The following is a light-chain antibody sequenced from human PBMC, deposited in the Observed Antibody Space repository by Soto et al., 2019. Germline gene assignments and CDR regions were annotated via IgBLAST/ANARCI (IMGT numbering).Light chain of an antibody. CDR2: KAS. J-gene: IGKJ3*01. CDR3: QQYDTSSLFT. Sequence: DIQMTQSPSTLSASVGDRVTITCRASQSISSWLAWYQQKPGKAPKLLNYKASTLESGVPSRFSGGGSGTEFTLTISSLQPDDFATYYCQQYDTSSLFTFGPGTKVDIK. CDR1: QSISSW. V-gene: IGKV1-5*03.